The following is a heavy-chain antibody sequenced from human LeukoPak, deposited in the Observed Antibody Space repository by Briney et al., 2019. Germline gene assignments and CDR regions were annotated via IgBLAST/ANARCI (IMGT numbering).Heavy chain of an antibody. CDR1: GFTFSDHY. J-gene: IGHJ3*02. CDR3: ARWRGGSLSAFDI. D-gene: IGHD1-26*01. V-gene: IGHV3-72*01. CDR2: TRNKANSYTT. Sequence: GGSLRLSCAASGFTFSDHYMDWVRQAPGKGLEWVGRTRNKANSYTTEYAASVKGRFTISRDDSKNSLYLQMNSLKTADTAVYYCARWRGGSLSAFDIWGQGTMVTVSS.